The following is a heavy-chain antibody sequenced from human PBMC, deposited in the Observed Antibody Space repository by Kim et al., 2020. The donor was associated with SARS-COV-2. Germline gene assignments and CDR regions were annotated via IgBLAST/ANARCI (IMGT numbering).Heavy chain of an antibody. CDR2: IYHSGST. CDR1: GGSISSSNW. V-gene: IGHV4-4*02. J-gene: IGHJ4*02. D-gene: IGHD3-9*01. Sequence: SETLSLTCAVSGGSISSSNWWSWVRQPPGKGLEWIGEIYHSGSTNYNPSLKSRVTISVDKSKNQFSLKLSSVTAADTAVYYCARVNDILTGYAHLSFDYWGQGTLVTVSS. CDR3: ARVNDILTGYAHLSFDY.